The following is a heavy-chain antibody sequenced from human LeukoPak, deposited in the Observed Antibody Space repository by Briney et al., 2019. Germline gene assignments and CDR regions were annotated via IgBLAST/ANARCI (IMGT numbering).Heavy chain of an antibody. V-gene: IGHV4-34*01. Sequence: SETLSLTCAVYGGSFSGYYWSWIRQPPGKGLEWIGEINHSGSTNYNPSLKSRVTISVDTSKNQFSLKLCSVTAADTAVYYCARGRYCSGGSCYPSGYFQHWGQGTLVTVSS. CDR1: GGSFSGYY. D-gene: IGHD2-15*01. J-gene: IGHJ1*01. CDR3: ARGRYCSGGSCYPSGYFQH. CDR2: INHSGST.